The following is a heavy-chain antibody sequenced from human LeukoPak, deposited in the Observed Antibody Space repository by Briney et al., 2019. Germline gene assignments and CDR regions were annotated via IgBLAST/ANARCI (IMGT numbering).Heavy chain of an antibody. CDR1: GYTFINYA. J-gene: IGHJ4*02. CDR3: ARVADYGSGSHLFDY. D-gene: IGHD3-10*01. CDR2: ISAHNYNT. V-gene: IGHV1-18*01. Sequence: ASVKVSCKASGYTFINYAFTWVRQAPGQGLEWIGWISAHNYNTKYAQRFQGRVTMTADTSTTTAYMELRSLRSDDTAVYYCARVADYGSGSHLFDYWGQGTLGAVSS.